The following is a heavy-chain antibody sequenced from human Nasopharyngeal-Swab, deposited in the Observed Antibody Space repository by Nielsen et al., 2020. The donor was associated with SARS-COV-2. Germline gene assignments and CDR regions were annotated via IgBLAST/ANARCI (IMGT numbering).Heavy chain of an antibody. Sequence: GGSLRLSCVASGFTFSNYAMNWVRQAPGKRLEWVSVIGGDGGSTYYADSVKGRFTISRDNSKSTLYLQMNSLRAEDTAVYYCAKDRQWLAIEYWGQEILVAVSS. D-gene: IGHD6-19*01. V-gene: IGHV3-23*01. CDR2: IGGDGGST. J-gene: IGHJ4*02. CDR3: AKDRQWLAIEY. CDR1: GFTFSNYA.